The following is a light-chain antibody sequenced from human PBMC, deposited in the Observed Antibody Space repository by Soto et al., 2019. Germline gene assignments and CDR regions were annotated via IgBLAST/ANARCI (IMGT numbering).Light chain of an antibody. CDR3: SSFAGSPVV. CDR1: SSDVGEVNY. CDR2: EVS. J-gene: IGLJ2*01. V-gene: IGLV2-8*01. Sequence: QSVLTQPPSASGSPGQSVTITCSGTSSDVGEVNYVSWYQQHPGKVPQLILYEVSKRPSGVPDRFSGSRSGNTASLTVFGLQAEDEADYYRSSFAGSPVVFGGRTKLTVL.